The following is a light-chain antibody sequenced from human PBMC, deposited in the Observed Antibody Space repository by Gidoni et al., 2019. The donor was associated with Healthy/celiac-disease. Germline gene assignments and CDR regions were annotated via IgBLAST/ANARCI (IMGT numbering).Light chain of an antibody. V-gene: IGKV3-11*01. CDR2: DAS. Sequence: EIVLTQSPATLSLSPGERATLSCRASQRISSYLAWYQQKPGQAPRLLISDASNRAPGIPARFSGSGSGTDFTLTIRSLEPEDFAVYYCQQRSNPFTFGPGTKVDIK. CDR3: QQRSNPFT. J-gene: IGKJ3*01. CDR1: QRISSY.